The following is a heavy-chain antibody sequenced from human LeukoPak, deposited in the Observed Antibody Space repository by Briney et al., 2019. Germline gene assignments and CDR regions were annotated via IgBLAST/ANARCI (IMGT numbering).Heavy chain of an antibody. CDR1: GFTFSDYY. CDR3: ARDYYDSSGYYYVDY. D-gene: IGHD3-22*01. CDR2: ISTSGSNM. V-gene: IGHV3-11*01. J-gene: IGHJ4*02. Sequence: PGGSLRLSCAASGFTFSDYYMTWIRQAPGKGLEWVSSISTSGSNMYYADSVKGRFTISRDNNKNSLYLQMNSLRAEDTAVYYCARDYYDSSGYYYVDYWGQGTLVTVSS.